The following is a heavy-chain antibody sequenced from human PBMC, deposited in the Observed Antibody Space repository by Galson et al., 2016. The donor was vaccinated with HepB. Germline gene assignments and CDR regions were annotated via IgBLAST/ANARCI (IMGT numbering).Heavy chain of an antibody. CDR3: AKERLVRRIFDH. V-gene: IGHV3-23*01. CDR1: GLVFSNFG. CDR2: ISPRRTT. D-gene: IGHD1-1*01. J-gene: IGHJ4*02. Sequence: SLRLSCAASGLVFSNFGLGRVRQAPGKGLEWVASISPRRTTYSSDSVQGRFTISRDNSNKPLYLQMNGLRAEDTAVYYCAKERLVRRIFDHWGQGTLLTVSS.